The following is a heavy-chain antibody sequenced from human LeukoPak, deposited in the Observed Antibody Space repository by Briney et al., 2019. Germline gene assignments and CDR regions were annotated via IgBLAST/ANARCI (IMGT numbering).Heavy chain of an antibody. V-gene: IGHV3-30*09. CDR2: VSSGGERT. D-gene: IGHD2-15*01. Sequence: GGSLRLSCAASGFTFNSYFLHWVRQAPGKGLEGLGSVSSGGERTWYGGFVKGRVAIARDNSKSTLYLDLTTLSTEDTAIYHCATELRRKASPNYWGQGTLLTVSS. CDR1: GFTFNSYF. CDR3: ATELRRKASPNY. J-gene: IGHJ4*02.